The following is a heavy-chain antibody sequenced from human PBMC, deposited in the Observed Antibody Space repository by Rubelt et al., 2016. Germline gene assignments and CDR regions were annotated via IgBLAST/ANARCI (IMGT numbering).Heavy chain of an antibody. J-gene: IGHJ5*02. V-gene: IGHV1-69*04. CDR1: GGTFSSYA. CDR3: ARLAAAATGWFDP. D-gene: IGHD6-13*01. Sequence: QVQLVQSGAEVKKPGSSVKVSCKASGGTFSSYAISWVRQAPGQGLEWMGRIIPILGIANYEQKFQGSVPMTADKSTSTADMELSSLRSEDTAVYYCARLAAAATGWFDPWGQGTLVTVSS. CDR2: IIPILGIA.